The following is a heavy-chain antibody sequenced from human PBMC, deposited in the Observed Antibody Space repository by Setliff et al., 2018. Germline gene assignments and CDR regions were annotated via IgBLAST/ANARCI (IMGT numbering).Heavy chain of an antibody. CDR3: ARGRPRTSTIFGIVSLSP. CDR1: GYTFTGYY. Sequence: GASVKVSCKASGYTFTGYYMHWVRQAPGQGLEWMGWINPNSGGTNYAQKFQGRVTMTRDTSVSTAYMELRSLTSEDTAVYYCARGRPRTSTIFGIVSLSPWGDGTTVTVSS. J-gene: IGHJ6*04. D-gene: IGHD3-3*01. V-gene: IGHV1-2*02. CDR2: INPNSGGT.